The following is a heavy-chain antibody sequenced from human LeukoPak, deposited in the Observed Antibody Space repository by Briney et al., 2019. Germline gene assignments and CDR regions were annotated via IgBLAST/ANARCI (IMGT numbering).Heavy chain of an antibody. D-gene: IGHD1-26*01. J-gene: IGHJ3*02. CDR1: GGSISSYY. V-gene: IGHV4-59*08. CDR2: IYYSGST. Sequence: PSETLSLTCTVSGGSISSYYWSWIRQPPGKGLEWIGYIYYSGSTNYNPSLKSRVTISVDTSKNQFSLKLSSVTAADTAVYYCARPIVGATPLDAFDIWGQGTMVTVSS. CDR3: ARPIVGATPLDAFDI.